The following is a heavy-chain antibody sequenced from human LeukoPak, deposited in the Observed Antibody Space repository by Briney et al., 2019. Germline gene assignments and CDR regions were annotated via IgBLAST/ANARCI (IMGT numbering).Heavy chain of an antibody. CDR1: GFTFSSYA. D-gene: IGHD2-15*01. CDR3: ARVGAARYYYYYMDV. V-gene: IGHV3-7*01. Sequence: GGSLRLSCAASGFTFSSYAMSWVRQAPGKGLEWVANIKQDGSEEYYVDSLRGRFTVSRDNAKNSLYLQINSLRAGDTAVYYCARVGAARYYYYYMDVWGKGTTVTVSS. J-gene: IGHJ6*03. CDR2: IKQDGSEE.